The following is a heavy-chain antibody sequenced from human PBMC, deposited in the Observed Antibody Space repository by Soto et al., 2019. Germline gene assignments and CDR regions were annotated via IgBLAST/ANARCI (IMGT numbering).Heavy chain of an antibody. CDR1: VCCISSPYYY. J-gene: IGHJ5*01. V-gene: IGHV4-30-4*01. CDR2: VYYRVSI. D-gene: IGHD7-27*01. CDR3: ARVKSNHNWLEY. Sequence: SETRSLTCTFSVCCISSPYYYWSWIRQAPWKCLELIGYVYYRVSIYYTPSFESRVSISIDTSKTQFSLRLTSVTSADSAVYFCARVKSNHNWLEYWGKGIMVNVS.